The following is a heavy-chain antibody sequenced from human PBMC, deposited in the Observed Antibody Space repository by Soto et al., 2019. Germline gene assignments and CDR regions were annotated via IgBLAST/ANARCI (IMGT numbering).Heavy chain of an antibody. CDR3: ALGRGSLIHYYYGIDV. J-gene: IGHJ6*02. Sequence: QVQLVQSGAEVKKPGSSVKVSCKASGGTFSSYAISWVRQAPGQGLEWMGGIIPIFGTANYAQKFQGRVTITADKPTSTAYMELSSLRSEDTAVYYCALGRGSLIHYYYGIDVWGQGTTVTVSS. CDR2: IIPIFGTA. D-gene: IGHD3-10*01. CDR1: GGTFSSYA. V-gene: IGHV1-69*06.